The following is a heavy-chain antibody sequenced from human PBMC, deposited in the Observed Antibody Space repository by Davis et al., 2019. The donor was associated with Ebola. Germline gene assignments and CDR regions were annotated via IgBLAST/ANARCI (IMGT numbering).Heavy chain of an antibody. D-gene: IGHD3-10*01. Sequence: GESLKISCAASGFTFSSYAMSWVRQAPGKGLEWVSALSGSGGSTYYADSVKGRFTISRDNAKNSLYLQMNSLRAEDTAVYYCARDQDSPITPHWFDPWGQGTLVTVSS. V-gene: IGHV3-23*01. CDR3: ARDQDSPITPHWFDP. CDR2: LSGSGGST. CDR1: GFTFSSYA. J-gene: IGHJ5*02.